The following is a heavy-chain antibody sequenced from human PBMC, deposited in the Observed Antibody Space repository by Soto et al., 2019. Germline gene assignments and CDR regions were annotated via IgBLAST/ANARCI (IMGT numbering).Heavy chain of an antibody. V-gene: IGHV4-31*03. CDR2: IYYSGST. J-gene: IGHJ6*03. CDR1: GGSISRRGYY. D-gene: IGHD3-10*01. Sequence: SETLSLTCTVSGGSISRRGYYWNWIRQHPGKGLEWIGYIYYSGSTYYNPSLKSRVTISLDTSKNQFSLKLSSATAADTAVYYCARDPFGELLSLDYYYIDVWGKGTTVTVSS. CDR3: ARDPFGELLSLDYYYIDV.